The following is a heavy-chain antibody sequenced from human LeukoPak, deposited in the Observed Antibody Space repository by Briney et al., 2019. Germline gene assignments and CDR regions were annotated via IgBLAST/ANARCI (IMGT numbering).Heavy chain of an antibody. CDR2: INHSGST. V-gene: IGHV4-34*01. CDR1: GFTFSSYW. CDR3: ARDRAYYDFWSGYEDDAFDI. Sequence: PGGSLRLSCVASGFTFSSYWMGWVRQAPGKGLEWIGEINHSGSTNYNPSLKSRVTISVDTSKNQFSLKLSSVTAADTAVYYCARDRAYYDFWSGYEDDAFDIWGQGTIVTVSS. J-gene: IGHJ3*02. D-gene: IGHD3-3*01.